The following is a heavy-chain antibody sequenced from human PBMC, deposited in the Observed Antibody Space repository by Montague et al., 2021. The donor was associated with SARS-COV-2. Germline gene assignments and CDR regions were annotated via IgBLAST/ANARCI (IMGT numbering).Heavy chain of an antibody. CDR2: MYYSGST. Sequence: SETLSLTCIVSGGSTNYYYWSWIRQSPGKGLEWIGYMYYSGSTNYNPSLESRVTMSIDRSKNQFSLKLRSVTAADTAVYYCARVARYCTNGVCQTYYYYGLDVWGRGTTVTVSS. CDR3: ARVARYCTNGVCQTYYYYGLDV. V-gene: IGHV4-59*01. J-gene: IGHJ6*02. D-gene: IGHD2-8*01. CDR1: GGSTNYYY.